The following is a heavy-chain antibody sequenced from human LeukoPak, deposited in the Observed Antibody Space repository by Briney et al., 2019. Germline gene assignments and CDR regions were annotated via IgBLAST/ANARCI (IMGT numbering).Heavy chain of an antibody. CDR2: IYSSGST. J-gene: IGHJ4*02. V-gene: IGHV4-4*07. Sequence: PSETLSLTCTVSGGSISNYYWSWLRQPAGKGLEWIGRIYSSGSTEYNPSLKSRVTMSVDTSKDQFSLKLSSVTAADTAVYYRARDPSTVAGYFDYWGQGTLVTVSS. CDR1: GGSISNYY. CDR3: ARDPSTVAGYFDY. D-gene: IGHD6-19*01.